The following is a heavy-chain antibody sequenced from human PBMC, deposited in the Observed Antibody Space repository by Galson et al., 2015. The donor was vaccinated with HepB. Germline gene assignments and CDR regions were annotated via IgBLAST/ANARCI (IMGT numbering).Heavy chain of an antibody. CDR2: INAGNGNT. D-gene: IGHD4-23*01. J-gene: IGHJ4*02. CDR3: ARVPDYGGDRYFDY. V-gene: IGHV1-3*01. Sequence: SVKVSCKASGYTFTSYAMHWVRQAPGQRLEWMGWINAGNGNTKYSQKFQGRVTITRDTSASTAYMELSSLRSEDTAVYYCARVPDYGGDRYFDYWGQGTLVTVSS. CDR1: GYTFTSYA.